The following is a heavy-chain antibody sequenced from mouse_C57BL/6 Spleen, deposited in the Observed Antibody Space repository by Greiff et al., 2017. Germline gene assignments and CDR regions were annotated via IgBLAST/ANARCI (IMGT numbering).Heavy chain of an antibody. Sequence: LVESGAELARPGASVKMSCKASGYTFTSYTMHWVKQRPGQGLEWIGYINPSSGYTKYNQKFKDKATLTADKSSRTAYMQLSSLTSEDSAVYYCARLEWMDYGGQGTSVTVSS. V-gene: IGHV1-4*01. CDR3: ARLEWMDY. CDR1: GYTFTSYT. CDR2: INPSSGYT. J-gene: IGHJ4*01.